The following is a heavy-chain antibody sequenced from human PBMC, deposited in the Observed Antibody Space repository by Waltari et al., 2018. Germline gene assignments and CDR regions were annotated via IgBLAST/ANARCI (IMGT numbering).Heavy chain of an antibody. CDR2: IYSGGST. CDR1: GFTVSSNY. Sequence: EVQLVETGGGLIQPGGSLRLSCAASGFTVSSNYMSWVRQAPGKGLGWVSVIYSGGSTYYADSVKGRFTISRDNSKNTLYLQMNSLRAEDTAVYYCARCREFVWFDPWGQGTLVTVSS. J-gene: IGHJ5*02. V-gene: IGHV3-53*02. CDR3: ARCREFVWFDP.